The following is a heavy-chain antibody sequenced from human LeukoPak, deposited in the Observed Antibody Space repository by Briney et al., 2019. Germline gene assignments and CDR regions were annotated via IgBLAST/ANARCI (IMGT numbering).Heavy chain of an antibody. CDR3: ARGYYASGTALDY. Sequence: SETLSLTCTVSGYSISSGYYWAWIRPPPGKGLEWIGSIYHSGSTYYNPSLKSRVTISVDTSKNQFSLNLTSVTAADTAVYYCARGYYASGTALDYWGQGTLVTVSS. D-gene: IGHD3-10*01. J-gene: IGHJ4*02. CDR1: GYSISSGYY. V-gene: IGHV4-38-2*02. CDR2: IYHSGST.